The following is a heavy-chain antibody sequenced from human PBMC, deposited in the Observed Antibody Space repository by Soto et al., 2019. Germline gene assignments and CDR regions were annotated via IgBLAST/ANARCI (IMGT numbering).Heavy chain of an antibody. J-gene: IGHJ3*01. D-gene: IGHD2-21*02. CDR3: AKGFIVVVTVLRPDEAFDV. Sequence: DVKLLESGGGLVHPGWSLRLSGATSGFTFGNYGINWVRQAPGKWLAWVAGISGGGGNTYYADSVKGRFTISRDPLKKTVFLEMKSLRYEDTAGYYCAKGFIVVVTVLRPDEAFDVWGQGTLVSVSS. CDR1: GFTFGNYG. V-gene: IGHV3-23*01. CDR2: ISGGGGNT.